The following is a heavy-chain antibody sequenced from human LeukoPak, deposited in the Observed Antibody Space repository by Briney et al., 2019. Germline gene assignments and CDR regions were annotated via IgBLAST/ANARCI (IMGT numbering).Heavy chain of an antibody. CDR3: ARAGPDCSSTSCSYYYYYYMDV. V-gene: IGHV1-69*13. D-gene: IGHD2-2*01. J-gene: IGHJ6*03. Sequence: SVKVSCKASGGTFSSYAISWVRQAPGQGLEWMGGIIPIFGTANYAQKFQGRVTITADESTSTAYMELSSLRSEDTAVDYCARAGPDCSSTSCSYYYYYYMDVWGKGTTVTVSS. CDR2: IIPIFGTA. CDR1: GGTFSSYA.